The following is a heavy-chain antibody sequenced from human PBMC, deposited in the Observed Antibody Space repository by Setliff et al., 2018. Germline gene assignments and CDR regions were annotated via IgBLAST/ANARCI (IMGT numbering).Heavy chain of an antibody. CDR3: ARPGRSNYWDSFDY. D-gene: IGHD3-10*01. Sequence: GGSLRLSCGASGFTFFNHAMHWVRQVPGKGLEWVAMIWADPNSNTKYYADSVKGRFTISRDNAKKSLDLQMNSLRVDDTAVYYCARPGRSNYWDSFDYWGQGILVTVSS. V-gene: IGHV3-33*01. CDR2: IWADPNSNTK. CDR1: GFTFFNHA. J-gene: IGHJ4*02.